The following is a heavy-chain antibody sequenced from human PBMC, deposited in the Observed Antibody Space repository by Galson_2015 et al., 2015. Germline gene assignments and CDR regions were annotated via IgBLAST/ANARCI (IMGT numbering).Heavy chain of an antibody. Sequence: SLRLSCAASGFTLSSYGMHWVRQAPGKGLEWVAVIWYDGSNKYYADSVKGRFTISRDNSKNTLYLQMNSLRAEDTAVYYCARGGIVVVTGLGYWGQGILVTVSS. D-gene: IGHD2-21*02. CDR3: ARGGIVVVTGLGY. CDR2: IWYDGSNK. J-gene: IGHJ4*02. V-gene: IGHV3-33*01. CDR1: GFTLSSYG.